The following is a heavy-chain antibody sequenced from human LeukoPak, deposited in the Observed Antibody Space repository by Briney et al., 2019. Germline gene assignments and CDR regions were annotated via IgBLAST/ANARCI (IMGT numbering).Heavy chain of an antibody. D-gene: IGHD6-6*01. CDR2: ISAYNGNT. Sequence: ASVKVSCKASGYTFTSYGISWVRQAPGQGLEWMGWISAYNGNTNYAQKLQGRVTMTTDTSTSTAYMELRSLRSDDTAVYYCARGRPAARPPHWFDPWGQGTLVTVSS. J-gene: IGHJ5*02. V-gene: IGHV1-18*04. CDR1: GYTFTSYG. CDR3: ARGRPAARPPHWFDP.